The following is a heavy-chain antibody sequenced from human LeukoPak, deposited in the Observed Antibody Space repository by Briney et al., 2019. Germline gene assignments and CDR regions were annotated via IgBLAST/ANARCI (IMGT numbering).Heavy chain of an antibody. CDR3: ATVATGSWGWIDP. CDR1: GFTFSTYW. D-gene: IGHD1-26*01. J-gene: IGHJ5*02. Sequence: TGGSLRLSCAASGFTFSTYWMHWVRQAPGKGLVWVSRINSDGTRTTYADSVKGRFTISRDNAKNTVYLQMNSLTAEDTAVYYCATVATGSWGWIDPWGQGTLVTVS. V-gene: IGHV3-74*01. CDR2: INSDGTRT.